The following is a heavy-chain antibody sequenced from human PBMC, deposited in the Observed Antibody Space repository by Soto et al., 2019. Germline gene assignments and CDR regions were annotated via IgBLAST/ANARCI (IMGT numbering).Heavy chain of an antibody. Sequence: EVQLVESGGGLVQPGGSLRLSCVASGFTFDYYWMHWVRQAPGEGLMWVSRLQTDGSHPDYADSVKGRFTISRDNAKNTRYLQMNNRRPEDTAVYYGARGGDPDYWGQGTLVTVSS. CDR3: ARGGDPDY. CDR2: LQTDGSHP. D-gene: IGHD2-21*02. CDR1: GFTFDYYW. V-gene: IGHV3-74*01. J-gene: IGHJ4*02.